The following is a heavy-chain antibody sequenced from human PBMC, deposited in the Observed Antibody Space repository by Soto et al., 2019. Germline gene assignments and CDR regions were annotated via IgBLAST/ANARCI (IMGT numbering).Heavy chain of an antibody. CDR2: IGGSGGIT. Sequence: GGSLRLSCAASGFTFGTTDMSWVRQAPGEGLEWVSTIGGSGGITYYADSVKGRFTISRDNSRNTVYLQMNSLRGDDTALYYCVKNSGWFNTWGQGALGTVSS. CDR3: VKNSGWFNT. J-gene: IGHJ5*02. V-gene: IGHV3-23*01. CDR1: GFTFGTTD. D-gene: IGHD3-10*01.